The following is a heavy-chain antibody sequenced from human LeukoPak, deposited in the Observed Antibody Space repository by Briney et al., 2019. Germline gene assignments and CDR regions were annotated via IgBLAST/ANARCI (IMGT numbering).Heavy chain of an antibody. CDR3: ASRSINWYRRNSWFDS. CDR2: INSDRKTT. J-gene: IGHJ5*01. Sequence: GGSLRLSCAASGFTFSAYSMDWVRQAPGQGLEGFSYINSDRKTTWYKASVKGRFTASGDKAKNSLYLRMNSLRVEDTAVYYCASRSINWYRRNSWFDSWGQGTLVTVSS. D-gene: IGHD6-13*01. V-gene: IGHV3-48*01. CDR1: GFTFSAYS.